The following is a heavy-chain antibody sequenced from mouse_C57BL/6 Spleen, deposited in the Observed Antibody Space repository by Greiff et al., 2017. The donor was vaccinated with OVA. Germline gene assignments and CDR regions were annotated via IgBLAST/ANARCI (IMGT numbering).Heavy chain of an antibody. D-gene: IGHD2-12*01. Sequence: VQLKQPGAELVMPGASVKLSCKASGYTFTSYWMHWVKQRPGQGLEWIGEIDPSDSYTNYNQKFKGKSTLTVDKSSSTSYMQLSSLTSEDSAVYYCARGPYVDGDGYFDVWGTGTTVTVSS. V-gene: IGHV1-69*01. J-gene: IGHJ1*03. CDR3: ARGPYVDGDGYFDV. CDR1: GYTFTSYW. CDR2: IDPSDSYT.